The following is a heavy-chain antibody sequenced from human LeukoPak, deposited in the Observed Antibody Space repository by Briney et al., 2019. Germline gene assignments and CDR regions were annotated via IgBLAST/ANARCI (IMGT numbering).Heavy chain of an antibody. CDR2: INTNTGNP. D-gene: IGHD2-8*01. CDR1: GYTFSTYP. Sequence: GASVKVSCKASGYTFSTYPINWVRLAPGQGLEWMGWINTNTGNPTYAQGFTGRFVFSLDTSVSTAYLQISSLKAEDTAVYYCARDRCTNGVCYTPWGQGTLVTVSS. V-gene: IGHV7-4-1*02. J-gene: IGHJ5*02. CDR3: ARDRCTNGVCYTP.